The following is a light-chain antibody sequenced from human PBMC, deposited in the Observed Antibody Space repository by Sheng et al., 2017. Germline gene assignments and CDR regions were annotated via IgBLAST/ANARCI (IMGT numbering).Light chain of an antibody. CDR2: GAS. Sequence: EIVLTQSPGTLSLSPGERATLSCRASQSVSSSLAWYQQKPGQAPRLLIYGASTRATDIPARFSGSGSGTEFTLTISSLQSEDFAVYYCQQYNDWPLTFGGGTKVEIK. CDR3: QQYNDWPLT. J-gene: IGKJ4*01. CDR1: QSVSSS. V-gene: IGKV3-15*01.